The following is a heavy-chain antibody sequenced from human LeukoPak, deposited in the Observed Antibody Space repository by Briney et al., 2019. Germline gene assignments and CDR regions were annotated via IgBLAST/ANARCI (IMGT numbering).Heavy chain of an antibody. CDR2: ISSNGGST. CDR1: GFTFSSYA. Sequence: GGSLRLSCAASGFTFSSYAMHWVRQAPGKGLEYVSAISSNGGSTYYANSVKGRFTISRDNSKNTLYLQMGSLRAEDMAVYYCARILYGRFAADYWGQGTLVTVSS. D-gene: IGHD3-16*01. CDR3: ARILYGRFAADY. J-gene: IGHJ4*02. V-gene: IGHV3-64*01.